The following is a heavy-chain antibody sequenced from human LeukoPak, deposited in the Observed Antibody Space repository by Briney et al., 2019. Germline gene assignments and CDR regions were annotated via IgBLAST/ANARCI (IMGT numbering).Heavy chain of an antibody. V-gene: IGHV1-18*01. CDR1: GYTFTSYG. D-gene: IGHD4-17*01. J-gene: IGHJ4*02. CDR2: ISAYNGNT. CDR3: ARDSTVTRDFDY. Sequence: ASVKVSCKASGYTFTSYGISWVRQAPGQGVEWMGWISAYNGNTNYAQKLQGRVTMTTDTSTSTAYMELRSLRSDDTAVYYCARDSTVTRDFDYWGQGTLVTVSS.